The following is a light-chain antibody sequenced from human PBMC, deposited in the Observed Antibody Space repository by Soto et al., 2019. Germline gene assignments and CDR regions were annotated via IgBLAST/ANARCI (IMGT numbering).Light chain of an antibody. CDR1: SSDVGGYNY. J-gene: IGLJ3*02. CDR3: SSYTSSSAGV. CDR2: DVN. V-gene: IGLV2-14*01. Sequence: QSALTQPASVSGSPGQSITISCTGTSSDVGGYNYVSWYQQHPGKAPKFMIYDVNNRPSGVSNRFSGSKSGNTASLTISGLQAEDEADYYCSSYTSSSAGVFGGGTKVTVL.